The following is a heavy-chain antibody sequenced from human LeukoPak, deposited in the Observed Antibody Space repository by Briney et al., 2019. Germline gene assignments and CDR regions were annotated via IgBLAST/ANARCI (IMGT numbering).Heavy chain of an antibody. CDR3: ARAFYDILTGYFGY. D-gene: IGHD3-9*01. Sequence: PGGSLRLSCVASGFTFSSYWMSWVRQAPGKGLEWVANIKQDGSEKYYVDSVKGRFTISRDNAKNSLYLQMNSLRAEDTAVYYCARAFYDILTGYFGYWGQGTLVTVSS. CDR1: GFTFSSYW. CDR2: IKQDGSEK. V-gene: IGHV3-7*01. J-gene: IGHJ4*02.